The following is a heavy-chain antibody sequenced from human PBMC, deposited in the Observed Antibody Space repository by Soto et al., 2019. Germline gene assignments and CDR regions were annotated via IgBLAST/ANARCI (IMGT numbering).Heavy chain of an antibody. V-gene: IGHV4-30-4*01. CDR2: IYYSGST. Sequence: QVQLQESGPGLVKPSQTLSLTCTVSGGSISSGDYYWSWIRQPPGKGLEWIGYIYYSGSTYYNPSLKSRVTISVDPSQNQFSLKLSSVTAADTAVYYCARQDTAMVTWFDPWGQGTLVTVSS. D-gene: IGHD5-18*01. CDR1: GGSISSGDYY. J-gene: IGHJ5*02. CDR3: ARQDTAMVTWFDP.